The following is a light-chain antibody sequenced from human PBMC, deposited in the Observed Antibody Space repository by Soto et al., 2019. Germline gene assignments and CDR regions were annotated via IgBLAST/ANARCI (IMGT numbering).Light chain of an antibody. CDR1: SSDVGGYNY. V-gene: IGLV2-11*01. Sequence: QSALTQPRSVSGSPGQSVTISCTGTSSDVGGYNYVSWYQQHPGKAPKLMIYDVSKRPSGVPDRVSGSKSGNPASLTISGLQAEDEADYYCCSYAGSYTHYVFGTGTKVTVL. CDR2: DVS. CDR3: CSYAGSYTHYV. J-gene: IGLJ1*01.